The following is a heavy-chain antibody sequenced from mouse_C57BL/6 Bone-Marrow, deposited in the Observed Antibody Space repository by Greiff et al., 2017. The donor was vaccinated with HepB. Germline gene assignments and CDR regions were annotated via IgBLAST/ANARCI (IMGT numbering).Heavy chain of an antibody. J-gene: IGHJ3*01. CDR1: GYTFTDYY. D-gene: IGHD2-3*01. Sequence: VKLMESGAELVRPGASVKLSCKASGYTFTDYYINWVKQRPGQGLEWIARIYPGSGNTYYNEKFKGKATLTAEKSSSTAYMQLSSLTSEDSAVYFCARSGWFLFAYWGQGTLVSVSA. CDR2: IYPGSGNT. V-gene: IGHV1-76*01. CDR3: ARSGWFLFAY.